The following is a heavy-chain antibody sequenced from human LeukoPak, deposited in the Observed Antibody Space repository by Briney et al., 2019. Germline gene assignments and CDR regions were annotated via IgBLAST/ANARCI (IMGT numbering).Heavy chain of an antibody. CDR1: GFTFSSYA. J-gene: IGHJ3*02. CDR3: ARAHDYAFDI. V-gene: IGHV3-30-3*01. CDR2: ISYDGSNK. D-gene: IGHD2-21*02. Sequence: GGSLRLSYAASGFTFSSYAMHWVRQAPGKGLEWVAVISYDGSNKYYADSVKGRFTISRDNSKNTLYLQMNSLRAEDTAVYYCARAHDYAFDIWGQGTMVTVSS.